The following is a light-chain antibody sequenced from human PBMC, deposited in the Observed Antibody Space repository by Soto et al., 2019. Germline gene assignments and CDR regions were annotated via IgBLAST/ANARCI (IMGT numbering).Light chain of an antibody. Sequence: IQMTQSPFSLSASIGDTVTITCRASQGIGVRLAWFQQKPGQAPQYLIQSASTLQSGVPSRFSGSGSGTEFILTINSLQPEDVAIYYCLQVNSFPRTFGQGTRVDLK. J-gene: IGKJ1*01. V-gene: IGKV1-12*01. CDR1: QGIGVR. CDR2: SAS. CDR3: LQVNSFPRT.